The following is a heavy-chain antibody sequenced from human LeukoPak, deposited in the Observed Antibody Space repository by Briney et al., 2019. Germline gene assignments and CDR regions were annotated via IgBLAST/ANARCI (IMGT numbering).Heavy chain of an antibody. Sequence: ASVKVSCKVSGYTLTELSMHWVRQAPGKGLEWMGGFDPEDGETIYAQKFQGRVTMTEDTSTDTAYMELSSLRSEDTAVYYCATGPDYYDSSALNSWGRGTLVTVSS. CDR1: GYTLTELS. CDR2: FDPEDGET. V-gene: IGHV1-24*01. J-gene: IGHJ4*02. CDR3: ATGPDYYDSSALNS. D-gene: IGHD3-22*01.